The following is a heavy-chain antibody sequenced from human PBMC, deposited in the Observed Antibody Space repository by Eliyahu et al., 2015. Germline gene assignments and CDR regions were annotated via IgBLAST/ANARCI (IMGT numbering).Heavy chain of an antibody. J-gene: IGHJ3*02. D-gene: IGHD3-10*01. Sequence: QVQLVESGGGVVQPGRSLRLSCPASGXTFSXSGLXWVRQAPGKGLEWVAVISHDEGGTYYADSVKGRFTISRDNSKNTLYLQMNSLRVDDTAVYYCATDIGADYYGSGQREPDAFEIWGQGTMVIVSS. CDR2: ISHDEGGT. V-gene: IGHV3-30*03. CDR1: GXTFSXSG. CDR3: ATDIGADYYGSGQREPDAFEI.